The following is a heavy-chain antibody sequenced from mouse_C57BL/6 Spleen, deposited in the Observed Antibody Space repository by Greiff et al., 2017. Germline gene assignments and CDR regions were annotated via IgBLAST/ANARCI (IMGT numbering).Heavy chain of an antibody. V-gene: IGHV1-15*01. J-gene: IGHJ4*01. CDR1: GYTFTDYE. D-gene: IGHD1-1*01. Sequence: QVQLQQSGAELVRPGASVTLSCKASGYTFTDYEMHWVKQTPVHGLEWIGAIDPETGGTAYNQKFKGKAILTADKSSSTAYMELRSLTSEDSAVYYCTRDGPYGSAMDYWGQGTSVTVSS. CDR2: IDPETGGT. CDR3: TRDGPYGSAMDY.